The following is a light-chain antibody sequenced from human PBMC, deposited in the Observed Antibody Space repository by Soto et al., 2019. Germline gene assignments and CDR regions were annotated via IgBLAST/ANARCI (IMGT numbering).Light chain of an antibody. CDR3: QHYNFWPHT. CDR2: RAS. V-gene: IGKV3-15*01. J-gene: IGKJ2*01. CDR1: QSVRDN. Sequence: EILLTQSPATLAVSPGEGATLSCRASQSVRDNLAWYQQKPGQAPRLLIYRASTRATGVPARFSGSGSGTEFTLTISSLQSEDVSVYFCQHYNFWPHTLGQGTKVDI.